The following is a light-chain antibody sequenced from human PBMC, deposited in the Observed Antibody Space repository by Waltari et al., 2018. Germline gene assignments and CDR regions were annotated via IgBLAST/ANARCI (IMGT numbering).Light chain of an antibody. V-gene: IGLV2-14*01. Sequence: QSALTQPASVSGSPGQSITIPCTGTSRDVGGYNYVSWYQQHPGKAPKLMIYEVRNRPSGVSNLVCGSKSGNTASLTISGLQAEDEADYYGSSYTSSSTVVFGGGNKLTVL. CDR3: SSYTSSSTVV. CDR1: SRDVGGYNY. CDR2: EVR. J-gene: IGLJ2*01.